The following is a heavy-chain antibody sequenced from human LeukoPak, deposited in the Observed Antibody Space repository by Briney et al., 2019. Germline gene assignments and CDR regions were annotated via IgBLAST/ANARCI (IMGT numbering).Heavy chain of an antibody. CDR1: GFTFDDHA. D-gene: IGHD3-22*01. CDR3: ARDHYYDSSGYHYFDY. V-gene: IGHV3-9*01. CDR2: ISWNGGRI. Sequence: GRSLRLSCAASGFTFDDHAMHWVRQAPGKGLEWVSGISWNGGRIRYADSVKGRLTISRDNAKNSLYLQMNSLRAEDTALYYCARDHYYDSSGYHYFDYWGKGTTVTVSS. J-gene: IGHJ4*03.